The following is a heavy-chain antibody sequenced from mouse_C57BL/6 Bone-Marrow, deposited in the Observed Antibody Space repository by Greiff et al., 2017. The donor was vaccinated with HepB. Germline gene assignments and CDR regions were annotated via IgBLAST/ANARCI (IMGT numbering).Heavy chain of an antibody. CDR2: IDPSDSYT. J-gene: IGHJ2*01. V-gene: IGHV1-50*01. Sequence: QVQLQQPGAELVKPGASVKLSCKASGYTFTSYWMQWVNQRPGQGLEWIGEIDPSDSYTNYNQKFKGKATLTVDTSSSPAYMQLSSLTSEDSAVYYCYYGSSYYWGQGTTLTVSS. CDR1: GYTFTSYW. D-gene: IGHD1-1*01. CDR3: YYGSSYY.